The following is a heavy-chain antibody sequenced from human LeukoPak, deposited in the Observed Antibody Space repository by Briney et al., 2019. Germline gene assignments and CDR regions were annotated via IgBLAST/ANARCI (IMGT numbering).Heavy chain of an antibody. V-gene: IGHV4-4*02. D-gene: IGHD6-19*01. J-gene: IGHJ5*02. CDR3: ARHKPSVAGHLHRARGVWFDP. Sequence: PSETLSLTCAVSGGSISSSNWWSWVRQPPGKGLEWIGEINHSGSTNYNPSLKSRVTISVDTSKNQFSLKLSSVTAADTAVYYCARHKPSVAGHLHRARGVWFDPWGQGTLVTVSS. CDR1: GGSISSSNW. CDR2: INHSGST.